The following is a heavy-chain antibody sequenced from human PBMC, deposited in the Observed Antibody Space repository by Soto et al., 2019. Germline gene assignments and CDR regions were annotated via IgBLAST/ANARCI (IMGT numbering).Heavy chain of an antibody. CDR3: AKDRGYCSGGTCYPVTFHI. Sequence: EVLLLESGGGLVQPGGSLRLSCAASGFTFSRYAMTWVRQAPGKGLEWVSAISGSGVNTFYTDSVKGRFTISRDNSKNTLDLQMNSLRAEDTAVYYCAKDRGYCSGGTCYPVTFHIWGHGTMVTVSS. J-gene: IGHJ3*02. CDR2: ISGSGVNT. D-gene: IGHD2-15*01. V-gene: IGHV3-23*01. CDR1: GFTFSRYA.